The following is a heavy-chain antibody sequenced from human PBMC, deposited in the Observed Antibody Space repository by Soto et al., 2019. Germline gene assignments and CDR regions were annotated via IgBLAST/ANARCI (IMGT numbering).Heavy chain of an antibody. CDR1: GYTFTSYA. CDR3: ARSRYTSGWWTPPFDY. J-gene: IGHJ4*02. Sequence: ASVKVSCKASGYTFTSYAMHWVRQAPGQRLEWMGWINAGNGNTKYSQKFQGRVTITRDTSASTAHMELCSLRSEDTAVYYCARSRYTSGWWTPPFDYWGQGTLVTVSS. CDR2: INAGNGNT. V-gene: IGHV1-3*01. D-gene: IGHD6-19*01.